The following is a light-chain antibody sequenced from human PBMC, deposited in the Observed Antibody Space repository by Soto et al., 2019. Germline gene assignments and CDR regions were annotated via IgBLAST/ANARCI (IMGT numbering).Light chain of an antibody. CDR2: DGS. J-gene: IGLJ2*01. Sequence: SVLTQPASVSGSPGQSITISCTGTSSDVGGGNLVSWYQQHPGKAPKLMIYDGSKRPSGVSNRFSGSKSGNTASLTISGLQAEDEADYYCCSFAGTNRIFGGGTKVTVL. CDR3: CSFAGTNRI. V-gene: IGLV2-23*01. CDR1: SSDVGGGNL.